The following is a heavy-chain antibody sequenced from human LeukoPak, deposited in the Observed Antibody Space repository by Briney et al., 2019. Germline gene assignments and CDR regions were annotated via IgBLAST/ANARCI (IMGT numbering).Heavy chain of an antibody. CDR3: ARSNYYDSSGWVEDYFEY. D-gene: IGHD3-22*01. CDR2: IRYDESEK. Sequence: RGSLRLSCAASGFTFSKYWMSWVRQAPGKGLEWVANIRYDESEKYYVDSVEGRFTISRDNAKNSLYLQINSLRAEDTAVYYCARSNYYDSSGWVEDYFEYWGQGTLVTVSS. V-gene: IGHV3-7*01. J-gene: IGHJ4*02. CDR1: GFTFSKYW.